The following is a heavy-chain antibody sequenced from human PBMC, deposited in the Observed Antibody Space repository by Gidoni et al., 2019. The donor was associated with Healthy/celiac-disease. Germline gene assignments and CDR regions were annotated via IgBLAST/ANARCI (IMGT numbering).Heavy chain of an antibody. D-gene: IGHD1-26*01. CDR1: GYTLTELS. CDR3: ATFWRELRSRMAFDI. Sequence: QVQLVQSGAEVKKPGASVKVSCKVSGYTLTELSMHWVRKDPGKGLEWMGGFDPEDVETIYAQKFQGIVTMTEDTSTDTAYMELSSLRSEDTAVYYCATFWRELRSRMAFDIWGQGTMVTVSS. CDR2: FDPEDVET. J-gene: IGHJ3*02. V-gene: IGHV1-24*01.